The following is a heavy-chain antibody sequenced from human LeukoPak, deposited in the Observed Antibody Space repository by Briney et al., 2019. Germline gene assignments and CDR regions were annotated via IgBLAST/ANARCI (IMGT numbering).Heavy chain of an antibody. Sequence: GESLEISCKGSGYRFTSYWIGWVRQMPGKGLEWMGIIYPGDSDTRYSPSFQGQVTISADKSISTAYLQWSSLKASDTAMYYCASQWAPGGAVAEGGDAFDIWGQGTMVTVSS. D-gene: IGHD6-19*01. CDR1: GYRFTSYW. CDR3: ASQWAPGGAVAEGGDAFDI. V-gene: IGHV5-51*01. CDR2: IYPGDSDT. J-gene: IGHJ3*02.